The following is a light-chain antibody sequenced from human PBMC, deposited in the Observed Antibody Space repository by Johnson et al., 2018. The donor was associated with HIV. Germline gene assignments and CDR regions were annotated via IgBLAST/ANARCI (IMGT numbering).Light chain of an antibody. CDR3: GTWDNSLNVYV. CDR2: DNN. V-gene: IGLV1-51*01. J-gene: IGLJ1*01. Sequence: HSVLTQPPSVSAAPGQKVTISCSGSNSNIGNNYVSWYQQLPGTAPKLLIYDNNKRPSGIPDRFSGSKSGTSATLGIAGLQTGDEADYFCGTWDNSLNVYVFGTATKVTVL. CDR1: NSNIGNNY.